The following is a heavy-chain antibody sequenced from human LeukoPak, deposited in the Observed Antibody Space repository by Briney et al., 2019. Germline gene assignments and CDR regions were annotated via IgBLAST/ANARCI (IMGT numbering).Heavy chain of an antibody. Sequence: PSETLSLTRTVSGGSISSSSYYWGWIRQPPGKGLEWIGSIYYSGSTYYNPSLKSRVTISVDTSKNQFSLKLSSVTAADTAVYYCARHDYATPGRVWFDPWGQGTLVTVSS. CDR2: IYYSGST. D-gene: IGHD3-16*01. J-gene: IGHJ5*02. CDR3: ARHDYATPGRVWFDP. CDR1: GGSISSSSYY. V-gene: IGHV4-39*07.